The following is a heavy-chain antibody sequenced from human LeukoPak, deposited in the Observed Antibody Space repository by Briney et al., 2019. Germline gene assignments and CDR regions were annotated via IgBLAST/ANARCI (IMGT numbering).Heavy chain of an antibody. CDR1: GFTFSSYG. D-gene: IGHD2-15*01. Sequence: GGSLRLSCAASGFTFSSYGMHWVRQAPGKGLEWVAVIWYDGSNKYYADSVKGRFTISRDNSKNTLYLQMNSLRAEDAAVYYCARAMVVADSFDYWGQGTLVTVSS. V-gene: IGHV3-33*01. CDR3: ARAMVVADSFDY. J-gene: IGHJ4*02. CDR2: IWYDGSNK.